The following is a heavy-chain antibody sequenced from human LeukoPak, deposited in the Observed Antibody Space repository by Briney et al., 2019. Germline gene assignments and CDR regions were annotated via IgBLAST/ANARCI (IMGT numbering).Heavy chain of an antibody. CDR3: AGASGGNRPFDY. CDR1: GFTFSSYS. J-gene: IGHJ4*02. V-gene: IGHV3-21*01. D-gene: IGHD1-14*01. CDR2: IGSANSYI. Sequence: PGGSLRLSCAASGFTFSSYSMNWVRQAPGKGLEWVSSIGSANSYIYYADSLKGRFTISRDNAKNSLYLQRNSLRAEDTAVYYCAGASGGNRPFDYWGQGTLVTVSS.